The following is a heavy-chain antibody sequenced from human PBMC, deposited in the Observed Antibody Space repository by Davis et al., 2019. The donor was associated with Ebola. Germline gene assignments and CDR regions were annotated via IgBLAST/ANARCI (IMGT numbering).Heavy chain of an antibody. CDR3: ARGYSIHNKKRPNWFDP. D-gene: IGHD5-18*01. J-gene: IGHJ5*02. CDR1: GFTFSSYW. CDR2: INSDGSST. V-gene: IGHV3-74*01. Sequence: PGGSLRLSCAASGFTFSSYWMHWVRQAPGKGLVWVSRINSDGSSTSYADSVKGRFTISRDNAKNTLYLQMNSLRAEDTAVYYCARGYSIHNKKRPNWFDPWGQGTLVTVSS.